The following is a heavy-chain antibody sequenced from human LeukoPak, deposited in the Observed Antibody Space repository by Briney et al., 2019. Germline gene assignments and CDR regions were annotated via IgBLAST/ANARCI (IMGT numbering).Heavy chain of an antibody. Sequence: GALRLSCAASGFPVSSNYMSWVRQAPGKGLEWVSVIYSGGSTYYADSVKGRFTISRDNSKNTLYLQMNSLRAEDTAVYYCARAVGTAMVTGFDYWGQGTLVTVSS. CDR3: ARAVGTAMVTGFDY. CDR1: GFPVSSNY. CDR2: IYSGGST. D-gene: IGHD5-18*01. V-gene: IGHV3-53*01. J-gene: IGHJ4*02.